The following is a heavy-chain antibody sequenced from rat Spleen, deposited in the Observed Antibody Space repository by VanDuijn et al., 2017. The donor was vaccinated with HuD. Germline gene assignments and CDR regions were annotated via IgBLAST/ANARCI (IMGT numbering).Heavy chain of an antibody. CDR2: INPESSST. CDR3: AVSGYGY. V-gene: IGHV5-58*01. CDR1: GFTFSRYW. D-gene: IGHD4-3*01. Sequence: EVQLVETGGGLVQPGRSLKLSCVASGFTFSRYWMYWVRQAPGKGLEWVSSINPESSSTCYSDSVEGRFTISRENAENTVYLQMYSLRSEDTATYYCAVSGYGYWGQGVMVTVSS. J-gene: IGHJ2*01.